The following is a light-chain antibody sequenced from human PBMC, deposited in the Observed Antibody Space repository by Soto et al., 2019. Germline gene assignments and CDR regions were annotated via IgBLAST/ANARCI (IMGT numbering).Light chain of an antibody. V-gene: IGLV1-40*01. CDR1: SSNIGAGYD. CDR2: ANN. CDR3: QSYDSSRSPLYV. J-gene: IGLJ1*01. Sequence: QSVLTQAPSVSGAPGQGVSISCTGGSSNIGAGYDVHWYQHLPGTAPKLLIYANNNRPSGVPDRFSGSKSGTSASLAITGLQAEDEADYYCQSYDSSRSPLYVFGAGTKVTVL.